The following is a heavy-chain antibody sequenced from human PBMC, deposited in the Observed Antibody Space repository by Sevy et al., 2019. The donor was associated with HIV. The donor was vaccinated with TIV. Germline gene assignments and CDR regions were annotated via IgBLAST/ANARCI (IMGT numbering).Heavy chain of an antibody. V-gene: IGHV3-7*01. J-gene: IGHJ4*02. CDR3: AREFDGGPDY. CDR2: INQDGSQK. Sequence: GGSLRLSCGASGFTFSTYWMSGVRQAPGKGLEWVANINQDGSQKYYVDSVKGRFTISKDNAKNSLYLQMSSLRAEDTAVYYCAREFDGGPDYWGQGTLVTVSS. CDR1: GFTFSTYW. D-gene: IGHD3-9*01.